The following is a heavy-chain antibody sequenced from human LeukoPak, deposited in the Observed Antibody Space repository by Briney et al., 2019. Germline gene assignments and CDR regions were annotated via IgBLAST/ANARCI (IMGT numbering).Heavy chain of an antibody. J-gene: IGHJ4*02. Sequence: SETLSLTCAVYGGSLSGSYWSWIRQPPGKGLEWIGEINHSGSANYNPSLKSRVTLSIDKSKNQFSLNLNSVTAADTAVYYCARERRAYSSSQTSYYFDYWGQGTLVTVSS. CDR1: GGSLSGSY. CDR3: ARERRAYSSSQTSYYFDY. D-gene: IGHD6-13*01. V-gene: IGHV4-34*01. CDR2: INHSGSA.